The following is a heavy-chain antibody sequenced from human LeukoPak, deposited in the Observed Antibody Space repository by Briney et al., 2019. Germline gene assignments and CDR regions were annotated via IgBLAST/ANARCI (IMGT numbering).Heavy chain of an antibody. V-gene: IGHV2-5*01. CDR3: ARTRSSAYYDAFDV. CDR1: GFSLSTSEVG. Sequence: SGPTLVKPTQTLTLTCRFSGFSLSTSEVGVGWIRQPPGKALEWLAVIHWPDAKRFSRSLKSRLTITKDTVQNQVALSLTVMYPADSCTYHCARTRSSAYYDAFDVWGQGRMVIVSS. CDR2: IHWPDAK. J-gene: IGHJ3*01. D-gene: IGHD3-22*01.